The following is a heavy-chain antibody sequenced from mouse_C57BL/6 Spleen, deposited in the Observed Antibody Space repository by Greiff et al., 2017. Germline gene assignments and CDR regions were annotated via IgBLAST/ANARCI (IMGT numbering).Heavy chain of an antibody. CDR1: GYTFTSYW. Sequence: QVQLQQSGAELVKPGASVKLSCKASGYTFTSYWMPWVQQRPGQGLEWIGMIHPNSGSTNYNEQFKSKATLAVDKTTSTAYMQISSLTSEDSADYYSTRGEGDSIWDVDYWGQGTTLTVSS. J-gene: IGHJ2*01. V-gene: IGHV1-64*01. CDR2: IHPNSGST. CDR3: TRGEGDSIWDVDY. D-gene: IGHD4-1*01.